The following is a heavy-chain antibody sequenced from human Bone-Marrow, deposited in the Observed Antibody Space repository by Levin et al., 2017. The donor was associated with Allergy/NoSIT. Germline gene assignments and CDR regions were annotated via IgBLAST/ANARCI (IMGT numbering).Heavy chain of an antibody. J-gene: IGHJ6*02. CDR1: GVSINNYF. V-gene: IGHV4-59*01. CDR3: ARAGDWASSVWYGTKDYAMEF. CDR2: IYSTASS. Sequence: SQTLSLTCNVSGVSINNYFWSWIRQPPGKGLEWIGYIYSTASSSYNPSLKNRVTMSIETSKNQVSLKLRSVTAADTAVYYCARAGDWASSVWYGTKDYAMEFWGQGTTVTVSS. D-gene: IGHD6-19*01.